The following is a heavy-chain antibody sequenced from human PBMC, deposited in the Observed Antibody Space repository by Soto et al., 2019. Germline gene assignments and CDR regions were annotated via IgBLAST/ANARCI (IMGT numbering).Heavy chain of an antibody. J-gene: IGHJ2*01. V-gene: IGHV4-31*03. CDR1: GGSISSGGYY. D-gene: IGHD3-3*01. Sequence: QVQLQESGPGLVKPSQTLSLTCTVSGGSISSGGYYWSWIRQHPGKGLEWIGYIYYSGSTYYNPSLKSRVTISVDTSKNQCALKLSSVTAADTAVYDCARGPDSSHWYFDLWGRGTLVTVSS. CDR3: ARGPDSSHWYFDL. CDR2: IYYSGST.